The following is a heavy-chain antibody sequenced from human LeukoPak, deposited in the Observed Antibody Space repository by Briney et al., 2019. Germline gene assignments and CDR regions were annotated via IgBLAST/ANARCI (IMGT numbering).Heavy chain of an antibody. CDR3: PRVGAVGDYDSGSFDS. CDR2: IIPIFGTA. J-gene: IGHJ4*02. Sequence: ASVKVSCKASGGTFTRYSISWVRQAPGQRLEWMGGIIPIFGTANYEQKFQGRVTITTDESTSTAYMELSSLRSENTAVYYCPRVGAVGDYDSGSFDSGGQGPW. D-gene: IGHD4-17*01. CDR1: GGTFTRYS. V-gene: IGHV1-69*05.